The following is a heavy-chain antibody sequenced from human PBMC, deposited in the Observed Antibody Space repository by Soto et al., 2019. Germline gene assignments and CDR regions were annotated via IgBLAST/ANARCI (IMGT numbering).Heavy chain of an antibody. V-gene: IGHV4-39*01. CDR1: GGSISSSSYY. D-gene: IGHD3-3*01. Sequence: SETLSLTCTVSGGSISSSSYYWGWIRQPPGKGLEWIGSIYYSGSTYYNPSLKSRVTISVDTSKNQFSLKLSSVTAADTAVYYFARHVTYDFWSGYLPNYYMDVWGKGTTVTVSS. CDR2: IYYSGST. CDR3: ARHVTYDFWSGYLPNYYMDV. J-gene: IGHJ6*03.